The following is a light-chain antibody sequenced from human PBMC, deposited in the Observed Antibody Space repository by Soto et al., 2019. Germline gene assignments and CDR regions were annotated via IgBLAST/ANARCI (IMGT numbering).Light chain of an antibody. CDR3: QQRYSSPRFS. J-gene: IGKJ4*01. V-gene: IGKV1-39*01. CDR2: AAS. Sequence: DIQMTQSPASLSASVGDRVTISCRASEFISTYLNWYQQKPGKAPNLLIYAASTLQSGVPSWFSGSGSGTAFTRTISSLQPEDFATYHCQQRYSSPRFSFGGGTTVEIK. CDR1: EFISTY.